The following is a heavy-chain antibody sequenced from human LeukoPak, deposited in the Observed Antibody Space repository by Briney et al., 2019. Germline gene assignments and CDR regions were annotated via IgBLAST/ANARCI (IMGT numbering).Heavy chain of an antibody. CDR2: ISYDGSNK. Sequence: GGSLRLSCAASGFTFETYAMNWVRQAPGKGLEWVAVISYDGSNKYYAGSVKGRFTISRDDSKNTLYLQMNSLRAEDTAVYYCAKEYPPEGYFDYWGQGTLVTVSS. CDR1: GFTFETYA. D-gene: IGHD2-2*01. J-gene: IGHJ4*02. CDR3: AKEYPPEGYFDY. V-gene: IGHV3-30*01.